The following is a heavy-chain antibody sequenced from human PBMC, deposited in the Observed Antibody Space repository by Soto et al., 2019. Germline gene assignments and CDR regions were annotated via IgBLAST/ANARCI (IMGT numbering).Heavy chain of an antibody. Sequence: EVHLLESGGGLIQPGGSLRLSCEASGFIFSSYSMTWVRQAPGKGLEWVSAIGGSGGATYYADSVKGRFTISRDNSKDTLYLQMNSLRTEDTAVYYCAKFGGVVAPAGHFDYRGQGTLVTVSS. J-gene: IGHJ4*02. V-gene: IGHV3-23*01. CDR1: GFIFSSYS. CDR2: IGGSGGAT. CDR3: AKFGGVVAPAGHFDY. D-gene: IGHD6-13*01.